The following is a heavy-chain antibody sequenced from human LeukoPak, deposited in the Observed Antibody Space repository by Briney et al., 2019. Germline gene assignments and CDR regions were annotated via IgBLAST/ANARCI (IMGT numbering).Heavy chain of an antibody. D-gene: IGHD3-16*01. V-gene: IGHV4-34*01. CDR3: ARELENDYYFDY. J-gene: IGHJ4*02. CDR1: GGSFSGYY. CDR2: INHSGST. Sequence: SETLSLTCAVYGGSFSGYYWSWIRQPPGKGLEWIGEINHSGSTNYNPSLKSRGTISVDTSKNQFSLKLSSVTAADTAVYYCARELENDYYFDYWGQGTLVTVSS.